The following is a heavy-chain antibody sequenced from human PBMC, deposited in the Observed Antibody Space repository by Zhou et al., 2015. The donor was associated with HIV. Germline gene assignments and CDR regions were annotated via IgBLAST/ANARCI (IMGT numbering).Heavy chain of an antibody. CDR2: IIPIFHTP. CDR1: GGTFIHFG. V-gene: IGHV1-69*06. D-gene: IGHD6-13*01. J-gene: IGHJ4*02. Sequence: QVQLVQSGAEVKKPGSSVKVSCKASGGTFIHFGFNWVRQAPGQGLEWMGGIIPIFHTPNYAQKFQGRVTFTADSSTTTAYMELSSLRFEDTAVYYCARGSSLLFDYWGQGTLVTVSS. CDR3: ARGSSLLFDY.